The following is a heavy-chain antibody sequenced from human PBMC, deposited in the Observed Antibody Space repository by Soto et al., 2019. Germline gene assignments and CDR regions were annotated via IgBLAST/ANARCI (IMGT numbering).Heavy chain of an antibody. CDR2: INPNSGDT. J-gene: IGHJ4*02. V-gene: IGHV1-2*04. CDR3: TVRWELLSDYFDY. CDR1: GYTFTGHY. Sequence: QVQLVQSGAEVKKPGASVKVSCKASGYTFTGHYMHWVRQAPGQGLEWMGWINPNSGDTNYAQKFQGWVTMTRDTSISPAYMGLSRLRSDDTAVYYCTVRWELLSDYFDYWGQGTLVTVSS. D-gene: IGHD1-26*01.